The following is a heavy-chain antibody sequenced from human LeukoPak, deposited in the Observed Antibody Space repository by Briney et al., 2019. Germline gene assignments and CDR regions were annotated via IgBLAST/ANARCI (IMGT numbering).Heavy chain of an antibody. CDR2: ISAYNGNT. J-gene: IGHJ4*02. CDR1: GYTFTSYG. D-gene: IGHD6-13*01. V-gene: IGHV1-18*01. CDR3: ARDMGAAAPAYFDY. Sequence: ASVKVSCKASGYTFTSYGISWVRQAPGQGLEWMGWISAYNGNTNYAQKLQGRVTMNTDTSTSTAYMELRSLRSDDTAVYYCARDMGAAAPAYFDYWGQGTLVTVSS.